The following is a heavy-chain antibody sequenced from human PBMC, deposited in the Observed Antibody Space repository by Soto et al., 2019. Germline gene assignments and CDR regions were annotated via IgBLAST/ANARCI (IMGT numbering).Heavy chain of an antibody. Sequence: GASVKVSSKASGYTFTIYGIGCLRQAPGQGPEWMAWISTYRGFTDYSQNLQDRVTVTTDTSTGTAFLELRSLRSDDTAVYYCARYWDGYDPNYYYGMDVWGQGTTVTLSS. CDR2: ISTYRGFT. CDR3: ARYWDGYDPNYYYGMDV. CDR1: GYTFTIYG. D-gene: IGHD5-12*01. J-gene: IGHJ6*01. V-gene: IGHV1-18*01.